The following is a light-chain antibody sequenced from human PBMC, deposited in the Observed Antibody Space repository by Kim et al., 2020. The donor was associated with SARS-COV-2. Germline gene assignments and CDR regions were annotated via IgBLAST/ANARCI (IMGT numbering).Light chain of an antibody. CDR3: KSRASSSNNWV. J-gene: IGLJ3*02. CDR1: SLRSYY. CDR2: GKN. V-gene: IGLV3-19*01. Sequence: SSELTQDPAVSVALGQTVRITFQGDSLRSYYASWYQQKPGQAPVLVIYGKNNRPSGIPERFSGSSQGNKASLTITGAQAEDEADYYCKSRASSSNNWV.